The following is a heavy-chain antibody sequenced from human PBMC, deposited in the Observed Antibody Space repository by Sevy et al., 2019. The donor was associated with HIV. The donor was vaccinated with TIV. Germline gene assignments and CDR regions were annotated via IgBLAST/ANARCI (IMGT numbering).Heavy chain of an antibody. V-gene: IGHV3-15*01. D-gene: IGHD3-3*01. CDR2: IKSKTDGGTT. CDR3: TTKHGFWSGYYYFDY. CDR1: GLTFNNAW. Sequence: GGSLRLSCAASGLTFNNAWMTWVRQAPGMGLEGVGRIKSKTDGGTTDYAAPVKSRFTISRDDSKNTLYLQMNSLKTEDTAVYYCTTKHGFWSGYYYFDYWGQGTLVTVSS. J-gene: IGHJ4*02.